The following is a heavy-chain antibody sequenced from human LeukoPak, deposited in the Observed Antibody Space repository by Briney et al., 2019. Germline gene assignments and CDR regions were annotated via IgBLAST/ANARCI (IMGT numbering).Heavy chain of an antibody. D-gene: IGHD3-3*01. CDR2: TNPNTGGT. CDR1: GYTFTGYY. J-gene: IGHJ4*02. CDR3: ARRYDFWSGYPTAFDY. V-gene: IGHV1-2*06. Sequence: ASVKVSCKASGYTFTGYYSHWVRQAPGQGLEWMGLTNPNTGGTSYAQKFQARVTMTRDTSISTAYMELSGLRSDDTAVYYCARRYDFWSGYPTAFDYWGQGTLVTVSS.